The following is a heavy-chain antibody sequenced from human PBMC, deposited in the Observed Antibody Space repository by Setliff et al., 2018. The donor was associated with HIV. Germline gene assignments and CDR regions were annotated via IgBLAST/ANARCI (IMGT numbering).Heavy chain of an antibody. D-gene: IGHD2-21*02. V-gene: IGHV3-15*01. J-gene: IGHJ2*01. Sequence: LSLSCAASGFSFSNAWMSWVRQAPGKGLEWVGHIKSKTDGGTADYAAPVRGRFSISRHDSENTLFLQMNSLKTEDTAVYYCTTAHIVVVTAKLSFDLWGRGTLVTVSS. CDR2: IKSKTDGGTA. CDR1: GFSFSNAW. CDR3: TTAHIVVVTAKLSFDL.